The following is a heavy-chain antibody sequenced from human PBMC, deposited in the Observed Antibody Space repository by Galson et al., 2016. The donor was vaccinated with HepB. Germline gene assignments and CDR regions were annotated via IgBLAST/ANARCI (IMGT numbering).Heavy chain of an antibody. CDR3: ARDVQYRFDS. D-gene: IGHD2/OR15-2a*01. V-gene: IGHV1-18*01. CDR2: ISTYSGDT. Sequence: SVKVSCKAFGHTFTTSGISWVRQAPGQGLEWMGWISTYSGDTKYAQNFQGGLTLTTDSSTTTAYMELRSLRFDDTAMYYCARDVQYRFDSWGQGTLVTVSS. CDR1: GHTFTTSG. J-gene: IGHJ4*02.